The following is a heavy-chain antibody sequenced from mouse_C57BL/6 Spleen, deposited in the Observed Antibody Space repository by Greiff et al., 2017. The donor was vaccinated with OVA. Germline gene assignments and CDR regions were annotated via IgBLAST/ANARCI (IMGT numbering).Heavy chain of an antibody. Sequence: QVQLQQSGPELVKPGASVKISCKASGYAFSSSWMNWVKQRPGKGLEWIGRIYPGDGDTNYNGKFKGKATLTAYKSSSTAYMQLSSLTSEDAAVYFCAREGVYFDVWGTGTTVTVSS. J-gene: IGHJ1*03. CDR3: AREGVYFDV. CDR1: GYAFSSSW. CDR2: IYPGDGDT. V-gene: IGHV1-82*01.